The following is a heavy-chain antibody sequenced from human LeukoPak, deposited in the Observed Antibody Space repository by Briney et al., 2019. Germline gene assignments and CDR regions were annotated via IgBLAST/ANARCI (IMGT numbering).Heavy chain of an antibody. CDR1: GYTFTSYG. V-gene: IGHV1-18*04. CDR2: ISTHNGNT. J-gene: IGHJ4*02. D-gene: IGHD2/OR15-2a*01. CDR3: VGKGGGNGTGASCLTN. Sequence: ASVKVSCKASGYTFTSYGISWVRQAPGQGLEWMGWISTHNGNTNYAQNLQGRVTMTTDTSTSTAYLELRSLISDDTAIYYCVGKGGGNGTGASCLTNGGQGTLVTFSS.